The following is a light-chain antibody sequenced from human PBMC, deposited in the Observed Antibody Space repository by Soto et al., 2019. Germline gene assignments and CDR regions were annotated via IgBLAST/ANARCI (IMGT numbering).Light chain of an antibody. CDR1: SSDVGVYNY. Sequence: QSVLTQPRSVSVSPGQSVTISCTGTSSDVGVYNYVSWYQQHPGKAPQLVIYDVIKRPSGVPYRFSGSKSGNTASLTISGLQAEDEADYYCCSYAGASLWVFGGGTKLTVL. V-gene: IGLV2-11*01. CDR2: DVI. J-gene: IGLJ3*02. CDR3: CSYAGASLWV.